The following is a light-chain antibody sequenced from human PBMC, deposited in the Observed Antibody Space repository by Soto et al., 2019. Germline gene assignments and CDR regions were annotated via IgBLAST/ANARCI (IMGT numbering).Light chain of an antibody. CDR1: QSLLHSNGYNY. Sequence: DIVMTQSPLSLPVTPGEPASISCRSSQSLLHSNGYNYLDWYLQKPGQSPQLLIYLGSNRASGVPDRFSGSGSGTDFTLKISRVEAEDVGVYYCMQAAQTLRAFGQGTKLEIK. CDR3: MQAAQTLRA. V-gene: IGKV2-28*01. J-gene: IGKJ2*01. CDR2: LGS.